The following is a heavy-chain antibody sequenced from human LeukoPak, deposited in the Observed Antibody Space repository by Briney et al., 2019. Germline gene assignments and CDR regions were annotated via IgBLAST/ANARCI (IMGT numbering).Heavy chain of an antibody. V-gene: IGHV3-66*01. CDR3: ARDYVSWGLDY. CDR2: IYSGGST. Sequence: GGSLRLSCAASGFNVTNNYMSWVRQAPGKGLEWVSVIYSGGSTYYADSVKGRFTISRDNSKNTLYLQMNSLRAEDTAVYYCARDYVSWGLDYWGQGTLVTVPS. J-gene: IGHJ4*02. CDR1: GFNVTNNY. D-gene: IGHD2-8*01.